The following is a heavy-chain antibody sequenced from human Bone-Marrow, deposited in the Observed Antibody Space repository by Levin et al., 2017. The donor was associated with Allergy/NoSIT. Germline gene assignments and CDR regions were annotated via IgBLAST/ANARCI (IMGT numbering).Heavy chain of an antibody. D-gene: IGHD2-8*01. Sequence: PGGSLRLSCTASGFTFGEYGLGWFRQAPGRGLEWVGFIGRTAYGGTTEYAASVRGRFTISRDDSKSIAYLQMNSLKTEDTAVYYCSRDWCDTCFDYWGQGTLVTVSS. V-gene: IGHV3-49*03. J-gene: IGHJ4*02. CDR3: SRDWCDTCFDY. CDR2: IGRTAYGGTT. CDR1: GFTFGEYG.